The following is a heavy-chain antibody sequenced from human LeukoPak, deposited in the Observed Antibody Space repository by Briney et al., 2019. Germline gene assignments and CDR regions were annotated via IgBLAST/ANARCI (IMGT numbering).Heavy chain of an antibody. V-gene: IGHV1-69*01. J-gene: IGHJ6*03. CDR2: IIPIFGTA. CDR3: ARDGRFKPPIANYYYYTDV. CDR1: GGTFSSYA. D-gene: IGHD2-15*01. Sequence: ASVKVSCKASGGTFSSYAISWVRQAPGQGLEWMGGIIPIFGTANYAQKFQGRVTITADESTSTAYIELSSLRSEDTAVYYCARDGRFKPPIANYYYYTDVWGKGTTVTVSS.